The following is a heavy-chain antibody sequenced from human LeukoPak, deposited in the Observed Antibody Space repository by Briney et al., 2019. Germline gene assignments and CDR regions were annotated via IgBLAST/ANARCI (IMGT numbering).Heavy chain of an antibody. D-gene: IGHD3-22*01. V-gene: IGHV4-39*01. CDR3: ARQYYYDSSGYIYAFDI. J-gene: IGHJ3*02. CDR1: GGSISSSSYY. Sequence: SETLSLTCTVSGGSISSSSYYWGWIRQPPGKGLEWIGSIYYSGSTYYNPSLKSRVTISVDTSKNQFSLKLSSVTAADTAVYYCARQYYYDSSGYIYAFDIWGQGTTVTISS. CDR2: IYYSGST.